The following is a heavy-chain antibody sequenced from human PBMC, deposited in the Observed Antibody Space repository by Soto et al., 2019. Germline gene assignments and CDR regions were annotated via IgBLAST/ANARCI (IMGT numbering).Heavy chain of an antibody. CDR3: AGSLTQEHYYYGMDV. CDR2: IIPILGIA. J-gene: IGHJ6*02. CDR1: GGTFSSYT. V-gene: IGHV1-69*02. Sequence: QVQLVQSGAEVKKPGSSVKVSCKASGGTFSSYTISWVRQAPGQGLEWMGRIIPILGIANYAQKFQGRVTITADKSTSTAYMELSSLRSEDTAVYYCAGSLTQEHYYYGMDVWGQGTTVTVSS. D-gene: IGHD3-16*02.